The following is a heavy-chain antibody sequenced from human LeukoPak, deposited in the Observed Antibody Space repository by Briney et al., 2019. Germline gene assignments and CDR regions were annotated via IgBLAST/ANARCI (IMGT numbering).Heavy chain of an antibody. V-gene: IGHV1-69*13. CDR3: AEHAEGGDCYS. Sequence: GASVKVSCKASGYTFTAYYMHWVRQAPGQGLEWMGGIIPIFGTANYAQKFQGRVTITADESTSTAYMELSSLRSEDTAVYYCAEHAEGGDCYSWGQGTLVTVSS. J-gene: IGHJ4*02. D-gene: IGHD2-21*02. CDR1: GYTFTAYY. CDR2: IIPIFGTA.